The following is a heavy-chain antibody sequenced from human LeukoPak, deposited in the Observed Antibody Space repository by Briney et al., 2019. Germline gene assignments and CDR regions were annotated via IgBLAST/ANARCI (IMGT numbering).Heavy chain of an antibody. CDR3: ARRGYSYGYGYYYGMDV. CDR2: IYYSGST. J-gene: IGHJ6*02. D-gene: IGHD5-18*01. V-gene: IGHV4-59*08. Sequence: SETLSLTCTVSGGSISSYYWSWIRQPPGQGLEWMGYIYYSGSTNYNPSLKRRGTISVDTSKNQFSLKLSSVTAADTAVYYCARRGYSYGYGYYYGMDVWGQGTTVTVSS. CDR1: GGSISSYY.